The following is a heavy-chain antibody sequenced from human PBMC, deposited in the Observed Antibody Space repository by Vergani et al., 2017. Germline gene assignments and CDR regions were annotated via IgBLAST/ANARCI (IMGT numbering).Heavy chain of an antibody. CDR1: GGSISSGSYY. CDR3: ARALTGSCWYYFDY. J-gene: IGHJ4*02. V-gene: IGHV4-61*02. CDR2: IYTSGST. Sequence: QVQLQESGPGLVKPSQTLSLTFTVSGGSISSGSYYWSWIRQPAGKGLEWIGRIYTSGSTNYNPSLKSRVTISVDTSKNQFSLKLSSVTAADTAVYYCARALTGSCWYYFDYWGQGTLVTVSS. D-gene: IGHD6-19*01.